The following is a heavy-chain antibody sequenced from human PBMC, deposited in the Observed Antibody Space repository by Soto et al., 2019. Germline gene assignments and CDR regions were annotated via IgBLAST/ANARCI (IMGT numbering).Heavy chain of an antibody. Sequence: SETLSLTCTVSGGSISSGDYYWSWIRQPPGKGLELIGYIYYSGSTYYNQSLKSRVTISVDTSKNQFSLKLSSVTAADTAVYYCASYSGYDYSIDYWGQGTLVTVSS. V-gene: IGHV4-30-4*01. CDR3: ASYSGYDYSIDY. J-gene: IGHJ4*02. D-gene: IGHD5-12*01. CDR1: GGSISSGDYY. CDR2: IYYSGST.